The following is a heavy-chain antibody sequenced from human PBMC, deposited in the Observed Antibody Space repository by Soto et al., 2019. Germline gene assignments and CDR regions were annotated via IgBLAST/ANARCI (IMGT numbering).Heavy chain of an antibody. Sequence: GESLKISCKGSGYSFTSYWISWVRQMPGKGLEWMGRIDPSDSYTNYSPSFQGHVTISADKSISTAYLQWSSLKASDTAMYYCARNGPPLGPRILDYYYGMDVWGQGTTVTVSS. J-gene: IGHJ6*02. CDR2: IDPSDSYT. D-gene: IGHD7-27*01. CDR1: GYSFTSYW. V-gene: IGHV5-10-1*01. CDR3: ARNGPPLGPRILDYYYGMDV.